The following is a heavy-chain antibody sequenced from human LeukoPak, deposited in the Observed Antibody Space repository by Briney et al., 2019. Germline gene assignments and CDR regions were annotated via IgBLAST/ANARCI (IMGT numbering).Heavy chain of an antibody. D-gene: IGHD3-22*01. CDR3: ATNFGAYYYDTSGYYDF. CDR2: ISGDGNST. CDR1: GFTFDDYA. Sequence: PAGGSLRLSCAASGFTFDDYAMHWVRQAPGKGLEWVSLISGDGNSTNYAGSVKGRFTISRDNNKNSLYLQMNSLRTEDTAFYYCATNFGAYYYDTSGYYDFWGQGTLVTVSS. V-gene: IGHV3-43*02. J-gene: IGHJ4*02.